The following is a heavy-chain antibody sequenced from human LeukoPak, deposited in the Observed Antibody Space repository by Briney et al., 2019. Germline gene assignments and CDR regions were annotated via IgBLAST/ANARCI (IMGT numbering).Heavy chain of an antibody. CDR1: GGSFSGYY. Sequence: PSETLSLTCAVYGGSFSGYYWSWIRQPPGKGLEWIGEINHSGSTNYNPSLKSRVTISVDTSKNQSSLKLSSVTAADTAVYYCARGRPIFGVAYYMDVWGKGTTVTVSS. CDR2: INHSGST. D-gene: IGHD3-3*01. J-gene: IGHJ6*03. V-gene: IGHV4-34*01. CDR3: ARGRPIFGVAYYMDV.